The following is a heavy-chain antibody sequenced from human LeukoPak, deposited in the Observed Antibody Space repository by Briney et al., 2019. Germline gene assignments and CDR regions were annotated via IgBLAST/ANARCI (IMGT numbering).Heavy chain of an antibody. CDR2: IIPILGIA. D-gene: IGHD3-3*01. CDR3: ARILWSENAEYFQY. J-gene: IGHJ1*01. Sequence: ASVKVSCKASGGTFSSYAISWVRQAPGQGLEWMGRIIPILGIANYAQKFQGRVTITADKSTSTAYMELSSLRSEDTAVYYCARILWSENAEYFQYWGQGTPVTVSS. CDR1: GGTFSSYA. V-gene: IGHV1-69*04.